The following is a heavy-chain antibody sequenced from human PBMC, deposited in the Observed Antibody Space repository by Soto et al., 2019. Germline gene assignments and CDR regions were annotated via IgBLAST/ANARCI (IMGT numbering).Heavy chain of an antibody. CDR3: ARDTYYYDSSGYYPGY. J-gene: IGHJ4*02. Sequence: GGSLRLSCAASGFTFSSYGMHWVRQAPGKGLEWVAVIWYDGSNKYYADFVKGRFTISRDNSKNTLYLQMNSLRAEDTAVYYCARDTYYYDSSGYYPGYWGQGTLVTVSS. CDR2: IWYDGSNK. V-gene: IGHV3-33*01. CDR1: GFTFSSYG. D-gene: IGHD3-22*01.